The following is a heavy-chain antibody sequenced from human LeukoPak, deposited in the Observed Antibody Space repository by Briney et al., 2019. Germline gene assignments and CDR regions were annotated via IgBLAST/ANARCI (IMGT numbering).Heavy chain of an antibody. J-gene: IGHJ4*02. CDR3: ARDGGLQSHFDF. V-gene: IGHV4-59*01. D-gene: IGHD3-16*01. CDR2: IYYNENS. Sequence: SETLSLTCNVIGDSFTDYYWNWIRQPPGKGLGWIGYIYYNENSNYSPSLKGRVTLSVDTSRNQFSLHLASVTAADKAMYYCARDGGLQSHFDFWGQGILVTVAS. CDR1: GDSFTDYY.